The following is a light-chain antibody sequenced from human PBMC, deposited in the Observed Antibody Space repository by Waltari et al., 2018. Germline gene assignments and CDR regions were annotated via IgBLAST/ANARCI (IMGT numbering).Light chain of an antibody. Sequence: SFELTQPPSVSVSPGQTATITCSGDVLPKQYVYWYQQKPGQAPVLLIYKDTERPSGIAGRFAGSTSGTGTTVTLTIGGVQAEDEADYYCQSIDVDALTFGGGTKLTVL. V-gene: IGLV3-25*03. CDR3: QSIDVDALT. CDR2: KDT. J-gene: IGLJ2*01. CDR1: VLPKQY.